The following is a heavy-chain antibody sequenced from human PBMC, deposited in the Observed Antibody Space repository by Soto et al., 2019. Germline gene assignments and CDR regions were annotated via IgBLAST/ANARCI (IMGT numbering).Heavy chain of an antibody. CDR1: GFALSSYS. CDR2: TFNFDGSL. J-gene: IGHJ3*01. CDR3: AREEGYCGGGGCFRSGFDL. D-gene: IGHD2-15*01. V-gene: IGHV3-21*01. Sequence: EVQLVESGGRLVKPGGSLRLSCAASGFALSSYSIGWVRQAPGKGLEWVTFTFNFDGSLYYADSVKGRFAISRDNAKNSVYLQMNSLRAEDTAVYYCAREEGYCGGGGCFRSGFDLWGQGTVVTVSS.